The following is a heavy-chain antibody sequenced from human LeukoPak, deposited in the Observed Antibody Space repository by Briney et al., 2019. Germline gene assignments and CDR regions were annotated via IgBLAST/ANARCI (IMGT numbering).Heavy chain of an antibody. J-gene: IGHJ4*02. CDR1: GFTFSSYA. Sequence: GGSLRLSCAVSGFTFSSYAMSWVRQAPGKGLEWVSAISGSGGSTYYADSVKGRFTISRDNSKNTLYLQMNSLRAEDTAVYYCARVSSDTKDIVVVGEGPDYWGQGTLVTVSS. CDR3: ARVSSDTKDIVVVGEGPDY. CDR2: ISGSGGST. D-gene: IGHD2-2*01. V-gene: IGHV3-23*01.